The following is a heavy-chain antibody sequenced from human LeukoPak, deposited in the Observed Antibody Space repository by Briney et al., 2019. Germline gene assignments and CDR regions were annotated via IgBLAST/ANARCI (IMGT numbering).Heavy chain of an antibody. Sequence: QPGGSLRLSCSASGFTFNTYTMHWVRQAPVKGLEWVAVITHDGNNQYYADSVKGRLTISRDNSKSTVYLQVNSLRTEDTAVYSCVRESGSYSGRTYLDYWGQGTLVTVSS. CDR1: GFTFNTYT. V-gene: IGHV3-30-3*01. D-gene: IGHD1-26*01. J-gene: IGHJ4*02. CDR3: VRESGSYSGRTYLDY. CDR2: ITHDGNNQ.